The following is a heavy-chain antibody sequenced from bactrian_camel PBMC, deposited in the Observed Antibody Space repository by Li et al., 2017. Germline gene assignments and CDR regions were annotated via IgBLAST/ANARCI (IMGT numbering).Heavy chain of an antibody. CDR1: GFTFSSYY. D-gene: IGHD3*01. CDR2: ITDNSGGI. Sequence: HVQLVESGGGLVEPGGSLRLSCAASGFTFSSYYMTWVRQAPGKGLEWVSRITDNSGGIYYADSVKGRFTVSRDNAKNTLYLQLNNLKTEDTAMYYCTKELGGQAGQGTQVTVSS. V-gene: IGHV3S1*01. J-gene: IGHJ6*01.